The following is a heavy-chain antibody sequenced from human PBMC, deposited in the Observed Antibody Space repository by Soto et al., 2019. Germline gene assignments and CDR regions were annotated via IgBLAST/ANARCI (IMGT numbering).Heavy chain of an antibody. Sequence: GASVKVSCKASGYTFTSYGISWVRQAPGQGLEWMGWISAYNGNTNYAQKLQGRVTMTTDTSTSTAYMELRSLRSDDTAVYYCARDRPTKYYDIALAVWGQGTTVTVSS. CDR2: ISAYNGNT. CDR1: GYTFTSYG. J-gene: IGHJ6*02. D-gene: IGHD3-9*01. V-gene: IGHV1-18*01. CDR3: ARDRPTKYYDIALAV.